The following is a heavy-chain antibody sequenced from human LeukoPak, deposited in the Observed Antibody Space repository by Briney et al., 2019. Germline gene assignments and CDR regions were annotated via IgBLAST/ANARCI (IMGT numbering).Heavy chain of an antibody. CDR1: GYSISSGYY. V-gene: IGHV4-38-2*02. CDR3: ARPYCSGGSCHDYFDY. D-gene: IGHD2-15*01. J-gene: IGHJ4*02. Sequence: SETLSLTCTVSGYSISSGYYWGWIRQPPGKGLEWIGSIYHSGSTYYNPSLKSRVTISVDTSKNQFSLKLSSVTAADTAVYYCARPYCSGGSCHDYFDYWGQGTLVTVSS. CDR2: IYHSGST.